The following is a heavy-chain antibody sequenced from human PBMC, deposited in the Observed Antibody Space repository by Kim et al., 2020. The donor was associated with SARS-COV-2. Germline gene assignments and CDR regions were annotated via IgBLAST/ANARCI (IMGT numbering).Heavy chain of an antibody. CDR3: ARVEGGEMATTYYFDY. V-gene: IGHV4-30-2*04. J-gene: IGHJ4*02. D-gene: IGHD3-10*01. Sequence: SLKSRVSISVDTSKNQFSLKLNSVTAADTAVYYCARVEGGEMATTYYFDYWGQGTLVTVSS.